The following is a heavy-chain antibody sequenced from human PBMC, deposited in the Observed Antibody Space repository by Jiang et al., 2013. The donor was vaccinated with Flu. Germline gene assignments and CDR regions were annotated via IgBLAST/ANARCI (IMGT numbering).Heavy chain of an antibody. V-gene: IGHV1-2*02. CDR3: AREEEYYFDY. Sequence: RVTMTRDTSISTAYMELSRLRSDDTAVYYCAREEEYYFDYWGQGTLVTVSS. J-gene: IGHJ4*02.